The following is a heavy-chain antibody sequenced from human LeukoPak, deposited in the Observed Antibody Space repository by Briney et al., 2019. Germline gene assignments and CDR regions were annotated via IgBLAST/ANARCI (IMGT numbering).Heavy chain of an antibody. CDR3: ARGASGVYTVTTSWFDP. V-gene: IGHV1-2*02. J-gene: IGHJ5*02. CDR2: IKPNSGGT. CDR1: GYTFTGYY. Sequence: SVKVSCKASGYTFTGYYMHWVRQAPGQGLEWMGWIKPNSGGTNYAQRFQGRVTMTRDTSISTAYMELSRLRSDDTAVYYCARGASGVYTVTTSWFDPWGQGSLVTVSS. D-gene: IGHD4-17*01.